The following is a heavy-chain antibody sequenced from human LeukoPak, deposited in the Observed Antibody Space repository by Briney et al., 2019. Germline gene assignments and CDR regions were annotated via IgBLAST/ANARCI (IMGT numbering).Heavy chain of an antibody. D-gene: IGHD1-1*01. CDR1: GGTFSSYA. Sequence: SVKVSCKASGGTFSSYAISWVRQAPGQGLEWMGGIIPIFGTANYAQKFQGRVTITADKSTSTAYMELSSLRSEDTAVYYCARGRTAASYFDYWGQGTLVTVSS. J-gene: IGHJ4*02. V-gene: IGHV1-69*06. CDR2: IIPIFGTA. CDR3: ARGRTAASYFDY.